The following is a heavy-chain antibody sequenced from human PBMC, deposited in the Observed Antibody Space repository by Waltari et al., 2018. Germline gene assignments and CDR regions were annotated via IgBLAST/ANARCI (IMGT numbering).Heavy chain of an antibody. CDR1: GGSISSYY. Sequence: QVQLQESGPGLVKPSETLSLTCTVSGGSISSYYWSWIRQPPGKGLEWIGYIYYSGSTNYNPSLKSRVTISVDTSKNQFSLKLSSVTAADTAVYYCASSDFWSGYYYYFDYWGQGTLVTVSS. CDR2: IYYSGST. V-gene: IGHV4-59*01. D-gene: IGHD3-3*01. J-gene: IGHJ4*02. CDR3: ASSDFWSGYYYYFDY.